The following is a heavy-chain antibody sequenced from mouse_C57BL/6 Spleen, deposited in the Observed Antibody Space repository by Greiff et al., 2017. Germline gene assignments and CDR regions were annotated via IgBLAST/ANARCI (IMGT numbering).Heavy chain of an antibody. Sequence: QVQLQQSGAELVKPGASVKISCKASGYAFSSYWMNWVKQRPGKGLEWIGQIHPGDGDTNYNGKFKGKATLTADKSSSTAYMQLSSLTSEDSAVYFCARCDSRGDWYFDVWGTGTTVTVSS. J-gene: IGHJ1*03. CDR1: GYAFSSYW. CDR2: IHPGDGDT. V-gene: IGHV1-80*01. D-gene: IGHD1-1*01. CDR3: ARCDSRGDWYFDV.